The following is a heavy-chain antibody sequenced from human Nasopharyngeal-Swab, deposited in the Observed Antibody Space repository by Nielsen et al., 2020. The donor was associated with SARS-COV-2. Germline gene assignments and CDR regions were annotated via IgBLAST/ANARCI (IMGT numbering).Heavy chain of an antibody. J-gene: IGHJ5*02. CDR2: IYYSGST. Sequence: SETLSLTCTVSGGSISSGDYYWSWIRQPPGKGLEWIGYIYYSGSTYYNPSLKSRVTISVDTSKNQFSLKLSSVTAADTAVYYCARENKQWVVVVPAAPVGNWFDPWGQGTLVTVSS. D-gene: IGHD2-2*01. CDR1: GGSISSGDYY. V-gene: IGHV4-30-4*08. CDR3: ARENKQWVVVVPAAPVGNWFDP.